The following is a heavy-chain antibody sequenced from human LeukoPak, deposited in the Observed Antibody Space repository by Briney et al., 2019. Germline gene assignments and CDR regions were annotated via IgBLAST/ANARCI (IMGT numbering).Heavy chain of an antibody. CDR3: ARRHSSSFGSNWFDP. Sequence: SVKVSCKASGGTFSSYAISWVRQAPGQGLEWMGGLIPIFGTANYAQKFQGRVTITTDESTSTAYMELSSLRSEDTAVYYCARRHSSSFGSNWFDPWGQGTLVTVSS. D-gene: IGHD6-6*01. V-gene: IGHV1-69*05. CDR2: LIPIFGTA. J-gene: IGHJ5*02. CDR1: GGTFSSYA.